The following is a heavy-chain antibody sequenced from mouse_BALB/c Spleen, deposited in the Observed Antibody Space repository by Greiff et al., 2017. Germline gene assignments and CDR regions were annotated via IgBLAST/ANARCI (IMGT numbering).Heavy chain of an antibody. CDR2: ISYSGST. D-gene: IGHD2-3*01. J-gene: IGHJ1*01. V-gene: IGHV3-2*02. CDR3: ARSPYDGYWYFDV. Sequence: EVQLVESGPGLVKPSQSLSLTCTVTGYSITSDYAWNWIRQFPGNKLEWMGYISYSGSTSYNPSLKSRISITRDTSKNQFFLQLNSVTTEDTATYYCARSPYDGYWYFDVWGAGTTVTVSS. CDR1: GYSITSDYA.